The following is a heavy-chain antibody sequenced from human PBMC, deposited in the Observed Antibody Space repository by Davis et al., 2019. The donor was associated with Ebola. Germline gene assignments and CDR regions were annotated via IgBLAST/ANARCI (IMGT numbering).Heavy chain of an antibody. CDR1: GYSFTSYW. D-gene: IGHD7-27*01. J-gene: IGHJ3*02. Sequence: GESLKISCKGSGYSFTSYWIGWVRQMPGKGLEWMGIIYPGDSDTRYSPSFRGQVTISADKSTKTAFLQWSSLKASDTGIYYCASLRRTITGMDDSFDIWGQGTMVTVSS. CDR3: ASLRRTITGMDDSFDI. CDR2: IYPGDSDT. V-gene: IGHV5-51*01.